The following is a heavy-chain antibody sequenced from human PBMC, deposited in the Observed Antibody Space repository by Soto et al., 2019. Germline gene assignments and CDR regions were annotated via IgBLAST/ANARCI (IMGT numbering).Heavy chain of an antibody. D-gene: IGHD1-7*01. Sequence: SETLSLTCSVSGGSISSSNWWSWVRQPPGKGLEWIGEIYHSGSTNYNPSLKSRVTISVDKSKNQFSLKLSSVTAADTAVYYCARRTRCCLDKWNYEGAFASWGPGTMVTVSS. CDR2: IYHSGST. CDR3: ARRTRCCLDKWNYEGAFAS. V-gene: IGHV4-4*02. J-gene: IGHJ3*02. CDR1: GGSISSSNW.